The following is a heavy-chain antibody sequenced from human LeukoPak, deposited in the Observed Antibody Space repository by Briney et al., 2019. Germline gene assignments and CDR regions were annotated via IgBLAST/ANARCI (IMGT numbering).Heavy chain of an antibody. V-gene: IGHV6-1*01. Sequence: SQTLSLTCAISGDSVSSNSAAWNWIRQSPSRGLEWLGRTYYRSKWYNDYAVSVKSRITINPDTSKNQFSLQLNSVTPEDTAVYYCARGADPQQLVLGWFDPWGQGTLVTVSS. CDR2: TYYRSKWYN. CDR1: GDSVSSNSAA. J-gene: IGHJ5*02. D-gene: IGHD6-13*01. CDR3: ARGADPQQLVLGWFDP.